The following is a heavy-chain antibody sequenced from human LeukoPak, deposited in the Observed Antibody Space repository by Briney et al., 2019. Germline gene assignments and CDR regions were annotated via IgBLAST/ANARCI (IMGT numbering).Heavy chain of an antibody. CDR3: ARRASHFDAFDI. V-gene: IGHV3-33*01. D-gene: IGHD2-2*01. CDR1: GFTFSSYG. Sequence: GRSLRLSCGASGFTFSSYGMHWVRQAPGKGLEWVAVIWYDGSNKYYADSVKGRFTISRDNSKNTLYLQMNSLRAEDTAVYYCARRASHFDAFDIWGQGTMVTVSS. CDR2: IWYDGSNK. J-gene: IGHJ3*02.